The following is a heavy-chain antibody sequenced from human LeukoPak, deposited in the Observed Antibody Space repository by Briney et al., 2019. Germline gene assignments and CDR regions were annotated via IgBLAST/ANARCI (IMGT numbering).Heavy chain of an antibody. V-gene: IGHV3-30*02. Sequence: GGSLRLSCAASGFTFSSYGMHWVRQAPGKGLEWVAFIRYDGSNKYYADSVKGRFTISRDNSKNTLYLQMNSLRAEDTAVYYCASPFALSGYCSSTCCLDYWGQGTLVTVSS. CDR2: IRYDGSNK. CDR1: GFTFSSYG. CDR3: ASPFALSGYCSSTCCLDY. D-gene: IGHD2-2*03. J-gene: IGHJ4*02.